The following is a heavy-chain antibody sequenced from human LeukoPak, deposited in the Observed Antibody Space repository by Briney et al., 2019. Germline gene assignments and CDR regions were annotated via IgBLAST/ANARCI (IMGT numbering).Heavy chain of an antibody. CDR2: ISSSGSTI. CDR3: ARAVVINFYYYYMDV. D-gene: IGHD2-21*01. V-gene: IGHV3-48*03. CDR1: GFTFSSYE. Sequence: GGSLRLSCAASGFTFSSYEMNWVRQAPEKGLEWVSYISSSGSTIYYADSVKGRFTISRDNAKNSLYLQMNSLRAEDTAFYYCARAVVINFYYYYMDVWGKGTTVTVSS. J-gene: IGHJ6*03.